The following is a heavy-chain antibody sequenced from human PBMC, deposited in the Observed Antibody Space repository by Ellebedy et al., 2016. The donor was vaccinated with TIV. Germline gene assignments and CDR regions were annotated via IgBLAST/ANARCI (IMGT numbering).Heavy chain of an antibody. CDR3: ARGGYSGSSGY. V-gene: IGHV1-18*01. D-gene: IGHD1-26*01. J-gene: IGHJ4*02. CDR1: GYNFINYG. CDR2: ISAYNGHT. Sequence: AASVKVSCKISGYNFINYGISWVRQAPGQGLEWMGWISAYNGHTNYAQKLQGRVTMTTDTSTSTAYMELRSLRSDDTAVYYCARGGYSGSSGYWGQGTLVTVSS.